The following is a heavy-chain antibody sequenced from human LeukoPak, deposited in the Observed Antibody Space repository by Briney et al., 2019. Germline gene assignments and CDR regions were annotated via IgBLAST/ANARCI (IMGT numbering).Heavy chain of an antibody. Sequence: PSETLSLTCTVSGGSISSSSYYWGWIRQPPGKGLEWVSRINSDMSSTNYADSVKGRFTISRDNAKNTLYLQMNSLRAEDTAVYYCARDIAVSGNYFDYWGQGTLVTVSS. CDR2: INSDMSST. V-gene: IGHV3-74*01. CDR1: GGSISSSSYY. CDR3: ARDIAVSGNYFDY. J-gene: IGHJ4*02. D-gene: IGHD6-19*01.